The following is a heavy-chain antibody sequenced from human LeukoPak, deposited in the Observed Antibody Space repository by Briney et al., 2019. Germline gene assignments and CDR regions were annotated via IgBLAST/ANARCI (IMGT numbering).Heavy chain of an antibody. CDR1: GGSISSYY. CDR3: ARFEDCSSTSCLTSYMDV. CDR2: IYTSGST. D-gene: IGHD2-2*01. V-gene: IGHV4-4*07. Sequence: PSETLSLTCTVSGGSISSYYWSWIRQPAGKGLEWIGRIYTSGSTNYNPSLKSRVTMSVDTSKNQFSLKLSSVTAAATAVYYCARFEDCSSTSCLTSYMDVWGKGTTVTVSS. J-gene: IGHJ6*03.